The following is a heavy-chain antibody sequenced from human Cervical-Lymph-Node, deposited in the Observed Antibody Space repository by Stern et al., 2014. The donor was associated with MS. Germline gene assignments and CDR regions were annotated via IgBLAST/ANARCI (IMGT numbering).Heavy chain of an antibody. D-gene: IGHD3-22*01. Sequence: QVQLVQSGAEVKKPGASVKVSCKASGYTFSSYGISWVRQAPGQGLEWMAWISGHNGKTKYAQKFQGRVTMTTDASTSTACMELRSLISDDTAVYYCARAGYFDSSGYFVYWGQGTLVTVSS. CDR3: ARAGYFDSSGYFVY. CDR1: GYTFSSYG. V-gene: IGHV1-18*04. CDR2: ISGHNGKT. J-gene: IGHJ4*02.